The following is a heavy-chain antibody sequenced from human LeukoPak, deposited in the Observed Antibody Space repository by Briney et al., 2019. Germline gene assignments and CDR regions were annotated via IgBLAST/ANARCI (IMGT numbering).Heavy chain of an antibody. CDR1: GDITHY. CDR2: SGSV. Sequence: KPSETLSLTCSVSGDITHYWGWIRQPPGKGLECISGSVYYNPSLRSRVTISVDTSKNQFSLKLSSVTAADTAVYYCARVGPYYDILTGYPSYWYFDLWGRGTLVTVSS. CDR3: ARVGPYYDILTGYPSYWYFDL. J-gene: IGHJ2*01. V-gene: IGHV4-39*07. D-gene: IGHD3-9*01.